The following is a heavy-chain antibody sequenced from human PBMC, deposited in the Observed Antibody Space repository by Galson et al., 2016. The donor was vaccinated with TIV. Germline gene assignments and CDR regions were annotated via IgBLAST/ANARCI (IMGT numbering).Heavy chain of an antibody. CDR1: GFTFDTDH. CDR3: ARTQVDIEVVPASAPGYFFHY. V-gene: IGHV3-23*01. CDR2: ISGSGDTI. D-gene: IGHD2-2*01. Sequence: PLRLSCAAPGFTFDTDHVSCIRQTPRKGLEWLSTISGSGDTIYYADAVAGRFTISRDNSKNTPSLQMNNLRVEATAIYYWARTQVDIEVVPASAPGYFFHYWGQGALVSVSS. J-gene: IGHJ4*02.